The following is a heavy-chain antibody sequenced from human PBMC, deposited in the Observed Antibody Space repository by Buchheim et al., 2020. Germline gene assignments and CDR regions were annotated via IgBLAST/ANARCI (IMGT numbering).Heavy chain of an antibody. CDR3: ARDWAYYGSGSISYYYYGMDV. Sequence: QVQLVESGGGVVQPGRSLRLSCAASGFTFSSYAMHWVRQAPGKGLEWVAVISYNGSNKYYADSVKGRFTISRDNSKNTLYLQMNRLRAEDTAVYYCARDWAYYGSGSISYYYYGMDVWGQGTT. J-gene: IGHJ6*02. CDR2: ISYNGSNK. V-gene: IGHV3-30-3*01. D-gene: IGHD3-10*01. CDR1: GFTFSSYA.